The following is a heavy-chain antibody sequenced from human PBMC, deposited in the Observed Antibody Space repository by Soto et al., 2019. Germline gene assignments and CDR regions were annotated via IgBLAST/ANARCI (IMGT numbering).Heavy chain of an antibody. CDR2: VSAYNGDT. J-gene: IGHJ4*02. V-gene: IGHV1-18*01. CDR3: ARDRGYCANGVCFRYDY. CDR1: GYTFTSYG. D-gene: IGHD2-8*01. Sequence: EASVKVSCKASGYTFTSYGISWVRQAPGQGLEWMGWVSAYNGDTNYAQNFQGRVTMTTDTSTSTAYMDLRSLRSDDTATYYCARDRGYCANGVCFRYDYWSQGTLVTVSS.